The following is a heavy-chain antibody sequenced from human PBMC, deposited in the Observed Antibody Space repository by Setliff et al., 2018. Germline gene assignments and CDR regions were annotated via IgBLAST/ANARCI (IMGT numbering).Heavy chain of an antibody. V-gene: IGHV1-18*01. Sequence: ASVKVSCKASGCKFADYGITWVRQAPGQGLEWMGWIGVYTGKTYYAHKFQDRVTMTTDTSPGTAYLELRSLRSDDTAVYYCSRLVRYCTTTTCQRISGVEYWGQGTLVTVSS. CDR3: SRLVRYCTTTTCQRISGVEY. J-gene: IGHJ4*02. D-gene: IGHD2-2*01. CDR1: GCKFADYG. CDR2: IGVYTGKT.